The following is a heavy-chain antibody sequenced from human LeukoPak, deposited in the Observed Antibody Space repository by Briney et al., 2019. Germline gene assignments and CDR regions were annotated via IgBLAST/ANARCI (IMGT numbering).Heavy chain of an antibody. CDR3: ASTQRVTTPDYFTY. V-gene: IGHV1-18*01. D-gene: IGHD4-17*01. J-gene: IGHJ4*02. Sequence: ASVKVSCKASGYTFTSYGISWVRQAPGQGLEWMGWISAYNGNTNYAQKLQGRVTMTADTSTSTAYMELRSLRSDDTAVYYCASTQRVTTPDYFTYGGRGPRATVP. CDR2: ISAYNGNT. CDR1: GYTFTSYG.